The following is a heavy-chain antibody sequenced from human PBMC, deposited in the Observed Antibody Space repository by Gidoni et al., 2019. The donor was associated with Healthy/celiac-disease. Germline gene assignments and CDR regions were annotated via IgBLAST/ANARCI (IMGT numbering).Heavy chain of an antibody. Sequence: QLQLQESGPGLVKPSETLSLTCTVSGGSISSRSYYGGRIRQPPGKGLEWIGSIYYSGSTYYNPSLKRRVTISVDTSKNQFSLKLSSVTAADTAVYYCAGGRGRTIVGATGNDYWGQGTLVTVSS. CDR2: IYYSGST. CDR1: GGSISSRSYY. J-gene: IGHJ4*02. CDR3: AGGRGRTIVGATGNDY. V-gene: IGHV4-39*07. D-gene: IGHD1-26*01.